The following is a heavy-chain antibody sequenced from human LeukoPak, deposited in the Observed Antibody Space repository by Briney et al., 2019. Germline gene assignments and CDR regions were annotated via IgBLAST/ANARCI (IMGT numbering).Heavy chain of an antibody. J-gene: IGHJ5*02. CDR1: GFTFSSYG. CDR2: IRYDGSNK. CDR3: AKAAVAAPGEWWFDP. V-gene: IGHV3-30*02. Sequence: GRSLRLSCAASGFTFSSYGMHWVRQAPGKGLEWVAFIRYDGSNKYYADSVKGRFTISRDNSKNTLYLQMNSLRAEDTAVYYCAKAAVAAPGEWWFDPWGQGTLVTVSS. D-gene: IGHD6-19*01.